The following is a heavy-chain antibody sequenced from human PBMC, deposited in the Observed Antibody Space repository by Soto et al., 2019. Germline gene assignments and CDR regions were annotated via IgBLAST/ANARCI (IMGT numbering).Heavy chain of an antibody. CDR3: ATALECTNGVRYAVFAD. D-gene: IGHD2-8*01. V-gene: IGHV1-69*13. CDR1: GGTFSSYA. CDR2: IIPIFGTA. Sequence: AVKVSCKASGGTFSSYAISWVRQAPGQGLEWMGGIIPIFGTANYAQKFQGRVTITADESTSTAYMELSSLRSEDTAVYYCATALECTNGVRYAVFADCGQGSLVIVSS. J-gene: IGHJ4*02.